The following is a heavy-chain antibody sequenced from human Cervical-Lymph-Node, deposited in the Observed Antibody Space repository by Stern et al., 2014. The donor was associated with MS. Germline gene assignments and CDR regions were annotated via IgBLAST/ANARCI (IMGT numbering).Heavy chain of an antibody. CDR2: IYHTGSD. Sequence: QVQLQESGPGLVKPSETLSLTCTVSGGSLRSYYWNWIRQAPGKGLEWLGFIYHTGSDNYTPSLSSRVAMSVDTSKNQFSLTVSSVTAADTAVYYCAREGEYCSGSRCYPFLDYWGQGTLVTVSS. CDR3: AREGEYCSGSRCYPFLDY. D-gene: IGHD2-15*01. J-gene: IGHJ4*02. CDR1: GGSLRSYY. V-gene: IGHV4-59*01.